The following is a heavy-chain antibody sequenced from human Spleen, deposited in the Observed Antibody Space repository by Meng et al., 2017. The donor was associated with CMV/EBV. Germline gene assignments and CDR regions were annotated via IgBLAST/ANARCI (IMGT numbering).Heavy chain of an antibody. CDR3: ASSSMTTMTVAPDPTIDF. J-gene: IGHJ4*02. CDR1: IDSRDYW. Sequence: IDSRDYWWSWVRQPPGKGLEWIGYIYYSGNMHYNPSLKSRVSISMDTSKSQFSLNLRSVTAADTAVYYCASSSMTTMTVAPDPTIDFWGQGTLVTVSS. CDR2: IYYSGNM. V-gene: IGHV4-30-4*01. D-gene: IGHD6-19*01.